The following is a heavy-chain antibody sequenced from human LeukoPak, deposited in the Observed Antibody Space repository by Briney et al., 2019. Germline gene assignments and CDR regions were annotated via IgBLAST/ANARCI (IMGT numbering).Heavy chain of an antibody. CDR1: GYTFTGCY. D-gene: IGHD3-10*01. CDR3: AGSTYLYYFDY. J-gene: IGHJ4*02. V-gene: IGHV1-2*02. CDR2: MNLNNGDT. Sequence: ASVKLSCKASGYTFTGCYIHWGRKAPGQGLGWMGWMNLNNGDTNYAQKLQGRVTMTRDTSIITAYMELSRLRSDDTAVYYCAGSTYLYYFDYWGQGTLVTVSS.